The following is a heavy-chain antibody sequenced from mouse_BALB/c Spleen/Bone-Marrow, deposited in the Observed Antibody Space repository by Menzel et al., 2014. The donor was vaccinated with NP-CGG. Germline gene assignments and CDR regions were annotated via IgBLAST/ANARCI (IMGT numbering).Heavy chain of an antibody. CDR1: GFTFTNYF. J-gene: IGHJ2*01. V-gene: IGHV7-3*02. Sequence: EVQGVESGGGLVQPGGSLRLSCTTSGFTFTNYFMTWVRQPPGKALEWLGFIRNKANGYTTEYNPSVKGRFTISRDNSQGIFCLQMNTLRAEDSAIYYCARDYNGYFDFWGQGTTLTVSS. D-gene: IGHD6-1*01. CDR2: IRNKANGYTT. CDR3: ARDYNGYFDF.